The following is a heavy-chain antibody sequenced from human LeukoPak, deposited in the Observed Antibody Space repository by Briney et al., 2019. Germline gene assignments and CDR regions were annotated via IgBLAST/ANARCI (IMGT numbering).Heavy chain of an antibody. CDR3: ARDSGFYYDSSGLRGDWFDP. J-gene: IGHJ5*02. CDR1: GFTFSSYS. CDR2: ISSSSRYI. Sequence: GGSLRLPCAASGFTFSSYSMNWVRQAPGKGLEWVSSISSSSRYIYYTDSVKGRFTTSRDNAKNSLYLQMNSLRAKDTAVYYCARDSGFYYDSSGLRGDWFDPWGQGTLVTVSS. D-gene: IGHD3-22*01. V-gene: IGHV3-21*01.